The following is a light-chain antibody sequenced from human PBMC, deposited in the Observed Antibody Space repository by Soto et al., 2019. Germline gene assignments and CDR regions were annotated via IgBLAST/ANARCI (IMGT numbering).Light chain of an antibody. CDR1: SSNIGPAYD. J-gene: IGLJ1*01. V-gene: IGLV1-40*01. CDR3: QSYDSSLSGSRV. CDR2: ANS. Sequence: QSVLTQPPSVSGAPGQRVTISCTGSSSNIGPAYDVHWYQQLPGTAPKLLIYANSNRPSGVPDRFSGSKSGTSASLAITGLQADDEADYYCQSYDSSLSGSRVFGTGTKLTVL.